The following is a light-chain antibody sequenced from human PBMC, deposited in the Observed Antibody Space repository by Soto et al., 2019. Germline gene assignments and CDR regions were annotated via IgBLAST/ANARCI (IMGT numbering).Light chain of an antibody. CDR3: QQRINWPPLT. CDR1: QSVDNY. V-gene: IGKV3-11*01. Sequence: EIVLTQSPATLSLSPGERATLSCRASQSVDNYLAWYQQKPGQAPRLLIYDASNRATGIPARFSGSGSGTDFTLTISSLEPADFAVYYCQQRINWPPLTFGGGTKVEIK. CDR2: DAS. J-gene: IGKJ4*01.